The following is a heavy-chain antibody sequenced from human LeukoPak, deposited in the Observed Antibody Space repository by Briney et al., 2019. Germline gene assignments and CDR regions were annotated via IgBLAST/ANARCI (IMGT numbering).Heavy chain of an antibody. V-gene: IGHV3-23*01. D-gene: IGHD1-7*01. CDR1: GFTFSSYA. J-gene: IGHJ4*02. CDR3: LTVRKYLRVGWNSNFDY. Sequence: GGSLRLSCAASGFTFSSYAMSWVRQPPGKGLEGVSAISGRAGTTHYAASVKGRFTISRDNSKNTRYLKMNILRAEDTAVYYCLTVRKYLRVGWNSNFDYWRQGTLVTVSS. CDR2: ISGRAGTT.